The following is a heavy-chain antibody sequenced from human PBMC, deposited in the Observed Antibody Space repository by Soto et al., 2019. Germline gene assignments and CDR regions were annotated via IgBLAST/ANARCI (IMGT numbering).Heavy chain of an antibody. V-gene: IGHV4-39*01. J-gene: IGHJ4*02. CDR2: IYYSGST. D-gene: IGHD3-3*01. CDR1: GGSISSSSYY. CDR3: ASLLIYDFSPDR. Sequence: SETLSLTCTVSGGSISSSSYYWGWIRQPPGKGLEWIGSIYYSGSTYYNPSLKSRVTISVDTSKNQFSLKLSSVTAADTAVYYCASLLIYDFSPDRWGQGTLVTVSS.